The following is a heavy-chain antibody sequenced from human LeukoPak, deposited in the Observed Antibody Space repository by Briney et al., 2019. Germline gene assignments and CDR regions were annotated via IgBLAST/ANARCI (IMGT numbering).Heavy chain of an antibody. CDR3: ARGGGRYYGSGSYYKFDY. Sequence: GSLRLSCAASGFTVSSNYMGWVRQPPGKGLEWIGEINHSGSTNYNPSLKSRFTISVDTSKNQFSLKLSSVTAADTAVYYCARGGGRYYGSGSYYKFDYWGQGTLVTVSS. J-gene: IGHJ4*02. D-gene: IGHD3-10*01. V-gene: IGHV4-34*01. CDR2: INHSGST. CDR1: GFTVSSNY.